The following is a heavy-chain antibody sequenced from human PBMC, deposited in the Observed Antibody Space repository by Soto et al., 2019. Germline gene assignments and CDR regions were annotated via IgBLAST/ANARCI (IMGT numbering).Heavy chain of an antibody. Sequence: GASVKVSCKASGYTFTRYNVHWVRQAPGQGLEWMAIINPSGGTTYYVQKFEGRVTLTTDTSTSTVYMELSSLRSDDTAVYYCARVRGGGSAYFSDYWGPGTLVTVSS. CDR1: GYTFTRYN. CDR3: ARVRGGGSAYFSDY. J-gene: IGHJ4*02. CDR2: INPSGGTT. D-gene: IGHD2-15*01. V-gene: IGHV1-46*01.